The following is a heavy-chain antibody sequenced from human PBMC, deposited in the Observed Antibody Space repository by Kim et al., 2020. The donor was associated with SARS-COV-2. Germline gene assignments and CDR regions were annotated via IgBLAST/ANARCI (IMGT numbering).Heavy chain of an antibody. CDR1: GSSLSNYY. Sequence: SETLSLTCGVYGSSLSNYYWNWIRQSPGKGLEWIGEINHSGSTNYNPSLQSRVTMSVDTSKNHFSLKMTSVTAADTAVYYCARGFGVVVALDYWGQGALV. V-gene: IGHV4-34*01. D-gene: IGHD3-3*01. CDR2: INHSGST. J-gene: IGHJ4*02. CDR3: ARGFGVVVALDY.